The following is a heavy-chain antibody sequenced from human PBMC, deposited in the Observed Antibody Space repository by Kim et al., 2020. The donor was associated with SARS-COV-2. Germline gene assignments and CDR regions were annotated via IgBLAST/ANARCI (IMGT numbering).Heavy chain of an antibody. CDR1: GFTFSSYG. D-gene: IGHD4-17*01. J-gene: IGHJ6*02. CDR3: ARDPYYGDYVDYYYGMDV. Sequence: GGSLRLSCAASGFTFSSYGMHWVRQAPGKGLEWVAVIWYDGSNKYYADSVKGRFTISRDNSKNTLYLQMNSLRAEDTAVYYCARDPYYGDYVDYYYGMDVWGQGTTVTVSS. V-gene: IGHV3-33*01. CDR2: IWYDGSNK.